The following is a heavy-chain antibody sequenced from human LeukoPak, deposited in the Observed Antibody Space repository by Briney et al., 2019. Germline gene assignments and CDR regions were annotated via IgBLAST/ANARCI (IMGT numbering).Heavy chain of an antibody. V-gene: IGHV3-33*01. J-gene: IGHJ4*02. CDR3: ARTRYNSGGGDY. CDR1: GFTFSSYG. Sequence: GGSLRLSCAASGFTFSSYGMHWVRQAPGKGLEWVAVIWYDGTNKYYADSVEGRFTISRDNSKNTLYLQMNSLRAGDTAVYYCARTRYNSGGGDYWGQGTPVTVSP. D-gene: IGHD6-19*01. CDR2: IWYDGTNK.